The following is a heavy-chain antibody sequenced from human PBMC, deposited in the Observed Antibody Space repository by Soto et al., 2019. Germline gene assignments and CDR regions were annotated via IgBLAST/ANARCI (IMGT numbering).Heavy chain of an antibody. CDR1: GGTFSSYA. CDR2: IIPIFGTA. D-gene: IGHD3-3*01. J-gene: IGHJ5*02. CDR3: ARLGYDFGSGYYYNWFYP. V-gene: IGHV1-69*01. Sequence: QVQLVQSGAEVKKPGSSVKVSCKASGGTFSSYAISWVRQAPGQGLEWMGGIIPIFGTANYAQKFQGRVTITEDESTRTADMELSSLRSEDTAVYYCARLGYDFGSGYYYNWFYPWGQGTLGTVAS.